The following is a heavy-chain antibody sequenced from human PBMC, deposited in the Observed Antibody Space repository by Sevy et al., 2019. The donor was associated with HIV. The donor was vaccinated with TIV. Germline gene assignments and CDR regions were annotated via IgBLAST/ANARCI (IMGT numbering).Heavy chain of an antibody. CDR1: GGTFSSYA. CDR2: IIPIFGTA. J-gene: IGHJ6*02. D-gene: IGHD2-2*01. CDR3: ARANQLLSDVYYYYGMDV. Sequence: ASVKVSCKASGGTFSSYAISWVRQAPGQGLEWMGGIIPIFGTANYAQKFQGRVTITADESTSTAYMELSSLRSEDTAVYYCARANQLLSDVYYYYGMDVWGQGTTVTVSS. V-gene: IGHV1-69*13.